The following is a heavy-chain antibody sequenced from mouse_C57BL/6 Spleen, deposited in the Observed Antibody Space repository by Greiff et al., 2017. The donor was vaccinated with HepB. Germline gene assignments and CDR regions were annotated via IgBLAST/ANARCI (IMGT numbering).Heavy chain of an antibody. CDR1: GFSLSTSGMG. D-gene: IGHD4-1*02. CDR2: ISWDDDK. J-gene: IGHJ2*01. CDR3: ARKGNFDYFDY. Sequence: QVTLKVCGPGILQSSQTLSLTCSFSGFSLSTSGMGVSWIRQPSGKGLEWLAHISWDDDKRYNPSLKSRLTISKDTSRNQVFLKITSVDTADTATYYCARKGNFDYFDYWGQGTTLTVSS. V-gene: IGHV8-12*01.